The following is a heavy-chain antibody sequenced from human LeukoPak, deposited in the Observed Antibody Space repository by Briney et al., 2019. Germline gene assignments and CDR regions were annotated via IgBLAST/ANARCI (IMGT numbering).Heavy chain of an antibody. Sequence: SETPSLTCAVYGGSFSGYYWSWIRQPPEKGLEWIGEINHSGSTNYNASLKSRATISADTSKNQFSLKLSSVTAADTAVYYCARGQGGSYSTFLYYMDVWGKGTTVTVSS. CDR3: ARGQGGSYSTFLYYMDV. CDR1: GGSFSGYY. J-gene: IGHJ6*03. CDR2: INHSGST. V-gene: IGHV4-34*01. D-gene: IGHD3-10*01.